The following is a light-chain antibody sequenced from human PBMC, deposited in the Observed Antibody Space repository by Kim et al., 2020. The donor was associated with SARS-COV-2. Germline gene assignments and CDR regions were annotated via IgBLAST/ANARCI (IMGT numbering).Light chain of an antibody. CDR3: SSYTSSSTGV. J-gene: IGLJ3*02. Sequence: QSALTQPASVSGFPGQSITISCTGTSSDVGGYNYVSWYQQHPDKAPKLMIYDVSNRPSGVSNRFSGSKSGNTASLTISGLQAEDEADYYCSSYTSSSTGVFGGGTQLTVL. V-gene: IGLV2-14*03. CDR2: DVS. CDR1: SSDVGGYNY.